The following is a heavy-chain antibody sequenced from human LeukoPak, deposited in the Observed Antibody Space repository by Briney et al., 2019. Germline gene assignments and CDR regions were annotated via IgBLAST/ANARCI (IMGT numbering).Heavy chain of an antibody. Sequence: PGGSLRLSCAAAGFTFSSYYMSWVRQAPGNVLEWVSYISSSGSTIYYADSVKGRFTISRNNARNSLYLQMRKLKAEDTAVYYCARGTSAGGGVFAFDIWGQGTMVTVSS. J-gene: IGHJ3*02. D-gene: IGHD2-8*02. V-gene: IGHV3-48*03. CDR3: ARGTSAGGGVFAFDI. CDR1: GFTFSSYY. CDR2: ISSSGSTI.